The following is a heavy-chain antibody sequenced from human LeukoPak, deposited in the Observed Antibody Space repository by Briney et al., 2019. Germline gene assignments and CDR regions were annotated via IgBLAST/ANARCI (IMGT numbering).Heavy chain of an antibody. CDR1: GFTFSTFA. CDR2: ISETDRST. V-gene: IGHV3-23*01. CDR3: ARGLDRGDY. J-gene: IGHJ4*02. D-gene: IGHD3-10*01. Sequence: GGSLRLSCVASGFTFSTFAMNWVRQAPGKGLEWVSTISETDRSTYYADSVKGQFTISRDNSKNTLYLQMNSLRAEDTAVYYCARGLDRGDYWGQGTLVTVSS.